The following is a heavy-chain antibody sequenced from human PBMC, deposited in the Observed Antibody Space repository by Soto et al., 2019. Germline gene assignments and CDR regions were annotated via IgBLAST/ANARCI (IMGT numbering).Heavy chain of an antibody. Sequence: QVQLLQSGAEVKKPGASVKVSCKASGYIFTSYYMHWVRQAPGQRLEWMGIINPSGGSTSYAQKFQGRVTMTRDTSTRTFYMELSSLRSEDTAVYYCARGASTISGDGNYYYYGMDVWGQGTTVTVSS. D-gene: IGHD3-3*01. V-gene: IGHV1-46*01. CDR3: ARGASTISGDGNYYYYGMDV. J-gene: IGHJ6*02. CDR2: INPSGGST. CDR1: GYIFTSYY.